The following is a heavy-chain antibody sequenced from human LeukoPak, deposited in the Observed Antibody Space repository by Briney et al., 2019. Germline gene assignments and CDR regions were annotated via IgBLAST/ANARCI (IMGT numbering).Heavy chain of an antibody. D-gene: IGHD3-22*01. CDR3: ARERKYYYDSSGYSTANWFDP. V-gene: IGHV3-74*01. J-gene: IGHJ5*02. CDR1: GFTFTTYW. CDR2: INSDGSIT. Sequence: GGSLRLSCAASGFTFTTYWMHWVRQAPGKGLVWVSHINSDGSITSYADSVKGRFTISRDNAKNTLYLQMNSLRAEDTAVYYCARERKYYYDSSGYSTANWFDPWGQGTLVTVSS.